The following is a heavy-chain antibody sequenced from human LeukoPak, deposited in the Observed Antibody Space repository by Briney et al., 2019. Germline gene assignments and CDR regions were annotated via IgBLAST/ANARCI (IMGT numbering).Heavy chain of an antibody. J-gene: IGHJ4*02. D-gene: IGHD2-15*01. CDR1: GASISSSDW. V-gene: IGHV4-4*02. CDR3: APSPCSGDSCYRFDF. Sequence: SGTLSLTCAVSGASISSSDWWSWVRQPPGKGLEWIGEIHHSGSTKYNPSLKSRVTISVDKSKNQFSLKLSSVTAADTAVYYCAPSPCSGDSCYRFDFWGQGTQVTVSS. CDR2: IHHSGST.